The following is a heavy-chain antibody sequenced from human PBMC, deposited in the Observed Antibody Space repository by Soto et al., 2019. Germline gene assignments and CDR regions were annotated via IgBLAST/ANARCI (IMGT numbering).Heavy chain of an antibody. CDR3: ARWSYLDY. D-gene: IGHD3-3*01. Sequence: GGSLRLSCAASGFSFGSYALSWVRQAPGKGLEWVSTISGSDGKTFYADSVKGRFSISRDTSQSTLYLQMNSMRADDAAMYYCARWSYLDYWGQGTRVTVSS. CDR2: ISGSDGKT. J-gene: IGHJ4*02. V-gene: IGHV3-23*01. CDR1: GFSFGSYA.